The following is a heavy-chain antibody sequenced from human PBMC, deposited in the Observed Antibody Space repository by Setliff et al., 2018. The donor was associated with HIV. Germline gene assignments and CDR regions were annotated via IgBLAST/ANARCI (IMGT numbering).Heavy chain of an antibody. Sequence: NPSETLSLTCAVSGYSISSGYYWGWIRQPPGKGLEWIGSIYHSGSTYNNPSLKSRVTISVDTFKSQFSLKLRSVNAADTAVYYCASWGAGSNSGFDYWGRGTLVTVSS. J-gene: IGHJ4*02. CDR3: ASWGAGSNSGFDY. CDR2: IYHSGST. V-gene: IGHV4-38-2*01. D-gene: IGHD3-16*01. CDR1: GYSISSGYY.